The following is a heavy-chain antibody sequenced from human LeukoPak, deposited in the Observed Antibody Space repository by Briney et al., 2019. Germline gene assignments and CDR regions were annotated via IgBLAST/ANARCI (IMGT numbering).Heavy chain of an antibody. CDR3: ARGVVEMATIREFDY. CDR1: GGSISGYY. J-gene: IGHJ4*02. Sequence: SETLSLTCTVSGGSISGYYWSWIRQPPGKGLEWIGYIYYSGSTNYNPSLKSRVTISVDTSKNQFSLKLSSVTAADTAVYYCARGVVEMATIREFDYWGQGTLVTVSS. D-gene: IGHD5-24*01. CDR2: IYYSGST. V-gene: IGHV4-59*01.